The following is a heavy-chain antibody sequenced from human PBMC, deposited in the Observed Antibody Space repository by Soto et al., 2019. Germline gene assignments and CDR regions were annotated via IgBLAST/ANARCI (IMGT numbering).Heavy chain of an antibody. CDR3: ARLTGGFRLGHDY. D-gene: IGHD3-16*01. CDR2: ISAYNYNT. J-gene: IGHJ4*02. V-gene: IGHV1-18*01. Sequence: GASVKVSCKASGYTFHNYGVSWVRQAPGQGLEWMGRISAYNYNTHYAQNFEGRVTMTTVTSTSTAYMELRSLRSDDTAIYYCARLTGGFRLGHDYWGQGIQDPVSS. CDR1: GYTFHNYG.